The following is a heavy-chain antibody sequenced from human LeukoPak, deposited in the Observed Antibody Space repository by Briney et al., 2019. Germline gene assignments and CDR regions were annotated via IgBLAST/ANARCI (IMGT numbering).Heavy chain of an antibody. J-gene: IGHJ4*02. Sequence: SETLSLTCTVSGGSISSSSYYWGWIRRPPGKGLEWIGSIYYSGGTYYNPSLKSRVTISVDTSKNQFSLKLSSVTAADTAVYYCARGEVWGYCSGGSCYPFDYWGQGTLVTVSS. D-gene: IGHD2-15*01. CDR3: ARGEVWGYCSGGSCYPFDY. V-gene: IGHV4-39*07. CDR2: IYYSGGT. CDR1: GGSISSSSYY.